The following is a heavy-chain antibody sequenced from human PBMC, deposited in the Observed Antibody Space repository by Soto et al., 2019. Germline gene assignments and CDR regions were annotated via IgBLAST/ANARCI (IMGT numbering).Heavy chain of an antibody. V-gene: IGHV4-59*01. CDR3: AGIWDLGNCSGGSCYSNYYYGMDV. D-gene: IGHD2-15*01. CDR2: IYYSGST. CDR1: GGSISSYY. Sequence: SETLSLTCTVSGGSISSYYWSWIRQPPGKGLEWIGYIYYSGSTNYNPSLKSRVTISVDTSKNQFSLKLSSVTAADTAVYYCAGIWDLGNCSGGSCYSNYYYGMDVWGQGTTVTVSS. J-gene: IGHJ6*02.